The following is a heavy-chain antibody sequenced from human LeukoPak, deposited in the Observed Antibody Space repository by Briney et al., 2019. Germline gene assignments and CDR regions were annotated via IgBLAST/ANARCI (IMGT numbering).Heavy chain of an antibody. D-gene: IGHD3-16*01. J-gene: IGHJ6*03. Sequence: ASVKVSCKASGYTFSGYYMHWVRQAPRQGLEWMGWINPNSGGTNYAQKFQGRVTMTRDTSIRTAYMELSRLRSDDTAVYYCAKNYYDYVWRGEPYYYYYMDVWGKGTTVTVSS. CDR2: INPNSGGT. V-gene: IGHV1-2*02. CDR1: GYTFSGYY. CDR3: AKNYYDYVWRGEPYYYYYMDV.